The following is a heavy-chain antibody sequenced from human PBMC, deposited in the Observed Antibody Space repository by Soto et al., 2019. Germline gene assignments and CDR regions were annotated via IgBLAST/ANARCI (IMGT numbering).Heavy chain of an antibody. Sequence: QVQLVESGGGVVQPGRSLRLSCAASGFTFSSYGMHWVRQAPGKGLEWVAVIWYDGSNKCYADSVKGRFTISRDNSKNTLYLQMNSLGAEDTAVYYCARDEGLGVNYYYYGMDVWGQGTTVTVSS. D-gene: IGHD3-10*01. J-gene: IGHJ6*02. V-gene: IGHV3-33*01. CDR3: ARDEGLGVNYYYYGMDV. CDR2: IWYDGSNK. CDR1: GFTFSSYG.